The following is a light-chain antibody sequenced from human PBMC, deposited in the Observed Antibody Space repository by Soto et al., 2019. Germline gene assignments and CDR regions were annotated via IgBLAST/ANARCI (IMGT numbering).Light chain of an antibody. Sequence: QSVLTQPPSASGTPGQRVTISCSGSSSNIGTNNVNWYQQIPGTAPKLLIYSNNQRPSGVPDRFSGSKSGTSASLAISGLQSEDEADYYCAVWDDSLMGVFGGGTQLTVL. V-gene: IGLV1-44*01. CDR3: AVWDDSLMGV. CDR2: SNN. CDR1: SSNIGTNN. J-gene: IGLJ3*02.